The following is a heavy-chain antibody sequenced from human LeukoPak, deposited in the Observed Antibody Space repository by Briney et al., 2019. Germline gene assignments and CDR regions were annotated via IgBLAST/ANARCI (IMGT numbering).Heavy chain of an antibody. V-gene: IGHV3-30*04. CDR1: GFTFSSYA. CDR3: AREAHRGYYDSSGYVGWFDP. CDR2: ISYDGSNK. D-gene: IGHD3-22*01. Sequence: GGSLRLSCAASGFTFSSYAMHWVRQAPGKGLEWVAVISYDGSNKYYADSVKGRFTISRDNSKNTLYLQMNSLRAEDTAVYYCAREAHRGYYDSSGYVGWFDPWGQGTLVTVSS. J-gene: IGHJ5*02.